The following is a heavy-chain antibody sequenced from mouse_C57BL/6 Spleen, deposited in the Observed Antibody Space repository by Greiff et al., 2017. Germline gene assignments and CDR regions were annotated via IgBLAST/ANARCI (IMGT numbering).Heavy chain of an antibody. V-gene: IGHV5-17*01. CDR2: FSSGSSTI. D-gene: IGHD2-3*01. CDR1: GFTFSGYG. CDR3: ASDGYYDWYFDV. J-gene: IGHJ1*03. Sequence: EVMLVESGGGLVKPGGSLKLSCAASGFTFSGYGMHWVRQAPEKGLEWVAYFSSGSSTIYYADNVKGRFTITRNNAKNTLFLQMTSLRSEDTAMYYCASDGYYDWYFDVGGTGTTVTVSS.